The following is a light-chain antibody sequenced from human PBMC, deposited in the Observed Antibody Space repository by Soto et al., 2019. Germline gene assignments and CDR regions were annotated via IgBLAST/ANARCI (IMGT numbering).Light chain of an antibody. V-gene: IGKV3-20*01. J-gene: IGKJ3*01. Sequence: EIVLTQSPGTLSLSPGERATLSCRASQSVSNTYLAWYQQKPGQAPRLLIYDASSRATGIPDRFSGSGSGTDFTLTISRLEPEDFAVYYCKQYGRSPGLFTFGPGTKVDI. CDR2: DAS. CDR1: QSVSNTY. CDR3: KQYGRSPGLFT.